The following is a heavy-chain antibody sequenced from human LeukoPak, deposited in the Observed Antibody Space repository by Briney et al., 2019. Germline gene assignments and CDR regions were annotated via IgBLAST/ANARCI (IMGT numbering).Heavy chain of an antibody. Sequence: GGSLRLSCAASGFTFSSYGMHWVRQAPGKGLEWVAFIRYDGSNKYYADFVKGRFTISRDNSKNTLYLQMNSLRAGDTAVYYCAKDPRPHYDFWSGYYRYFDYWGQGTLVTVSS. CDR1: GFTFSSYG. D-gene: IGHD3-3*01. CDR3: AKDPRPHYDFWSGYYRYFDY. V-gene: IGHV3-30*02. J-gene: IGHJ4*02. CDR2: IRYDGSNK.